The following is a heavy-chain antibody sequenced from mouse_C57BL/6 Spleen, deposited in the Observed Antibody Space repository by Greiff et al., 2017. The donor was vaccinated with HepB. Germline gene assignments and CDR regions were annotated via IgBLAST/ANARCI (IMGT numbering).Heavy chain of an antibody. J-gene: IGHJ4*01. CDR1: GFAFSSSW. CDR2: IYPGDGDT. D-gene: IGHD2-1*01. Sequence: VHLVESGPELVKPGASVKISCKASGFAFSSSWMNWVKQRHGKGLEWIGRIYPGDGDTNYNGKFKGKATLTADKSSSTAYMQLSSLTSEDSAVYFCARDRIGNYDYYAMDYWGQGTSVTVSS. CDR3: ARDRIGNYDYYAMDY. V-gene: IGHV1-82*01.